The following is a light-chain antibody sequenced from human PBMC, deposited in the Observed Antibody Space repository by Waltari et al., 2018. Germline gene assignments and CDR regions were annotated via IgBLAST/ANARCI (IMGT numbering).Light chain of an antibody. CDR1: QSVLYSPNNKNS. CDR3: QQYAASPWT. CDR2: WAS. V-gene: IGKV4-1*01. J-gene: IGKJ1*01. Sequence: DIVMTQSPDSLAVSLGERATINCKSSQSVLYSPNNKNSLGWYHQKPGQPPQLLIYWASTRESGVPNRFSGSGSGTDFTLTISSLQAEDVAVYYCQQYAASPWTFGQGTKVEVK.